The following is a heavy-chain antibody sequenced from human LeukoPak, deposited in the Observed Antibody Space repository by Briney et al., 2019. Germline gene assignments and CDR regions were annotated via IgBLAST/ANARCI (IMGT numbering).Heavy chain of an antibody. J-gene: IGHJ4*02. Sequence: GASVKVSCTASGGTFSSYAISWVRQAPGQGLGWMGWINPNSGGTNYAQKFQGRVTMTRDTSISTAYMELSRLRSDDTAVYYCARVGRDTAMVRRNFDYWGQGTLVTVSS. CDR2: INPNSGGT. CDR1: GGTFSSYA. D-gene: IGHD5-18*01. CDR3: ARVGRDTAMVRRNFDY. V-gene: IGHV1-2*02.